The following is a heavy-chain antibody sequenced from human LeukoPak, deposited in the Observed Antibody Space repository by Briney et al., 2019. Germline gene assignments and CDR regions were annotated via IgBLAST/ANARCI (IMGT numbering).Heavy chain of an antibody. V-gene: IGHV3-53*01. CDR2: IYSGGST. Sequence: GGSLRLSCAASGFTVSSNYMSWVRQAPGKGLEWVSVIYSGGSTYYADSVKGRFTISRDNSKNTLDLQMNSLRAEDTAVYYCARAPDNPQLWFGFGFDYWGQGTLVTVSS. D-gene: IGHD5-18*01. J-gene: IGHJ4*02. CDR1: GFTVSSNY. CDR3: ARAPDNPQLWFGFGFDY.